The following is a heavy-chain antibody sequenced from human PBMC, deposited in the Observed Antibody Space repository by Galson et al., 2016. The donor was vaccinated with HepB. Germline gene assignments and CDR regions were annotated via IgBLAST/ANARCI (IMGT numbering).Heavy chain of an antibody. J-gene: IGHJ6*02. CDR1: GFTFSTYS. CDR3: VRGEEVLYFSLDHGMDV. D-gene: IGHD2/OR15-2a*01. V-gene: IGHV3-21*01. Sequence: SLRLSCAASGFTFSTYSMNWVRQASGKGLEWVSSISSSSNYIYYADSVKGRFTISRDSAKNTLYLQMNSLRAEDTAVYYCVRGEEVLYFSLDHGMDVWGQGTTVTVSS. CDR2: ISSSSNYI.